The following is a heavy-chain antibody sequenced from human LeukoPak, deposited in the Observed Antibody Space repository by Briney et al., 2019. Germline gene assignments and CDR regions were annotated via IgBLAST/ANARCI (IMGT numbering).Heavy chain of an antibody. Sequence: GGSLRLSCAASGFTISRGYMSWVRQAPGKGLEWVGRIKSKTDGGTTDYAAPVKGRFTISRDDSKNTMYLQMNSLKTEDTAVYYCNTDSLVQNYWGQGTLVTVSS. J-gene: IGHJ4*02. CDR3: NTDSLVQNY. CDR1: GFTISRGY. V-gene: IGHV3-15*01. D-gene: IGHD6-13*01. CDR2: IKSKTDGGTT.